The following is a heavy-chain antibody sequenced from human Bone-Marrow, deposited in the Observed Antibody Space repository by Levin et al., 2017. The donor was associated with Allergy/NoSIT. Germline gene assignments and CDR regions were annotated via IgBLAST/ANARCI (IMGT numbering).Heavy chain of an antibody. J-gene: IGHJ4*02. V-gene: IGHV3-23*01. CDR3: AKLIAVSGTDDY. CDR2: SGSSGGRR. CDR1: GITFSNDA. Sequence: GGSLRLSCGASGITFSNDAMSWGRQGQGKGLEWVSTSGSSGGRRYYADSVKGRFTISRDNSKNTLFLQMNSRRAEDTAVYYCAKLIAVSGTDDYWGQGTLVTVSS. D-gene: IGHD6-19*01.